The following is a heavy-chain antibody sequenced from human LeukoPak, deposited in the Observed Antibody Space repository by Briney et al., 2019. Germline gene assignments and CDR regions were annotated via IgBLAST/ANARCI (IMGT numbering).Heavy chain of an antibody. CDR1: GGSFSGYY. D-gene: IGHD3-9*01. CDR3: GREGIPYSPSPYYFDY. CDR2: INHSGST. J-gene: IGHJ4*02. V-gene: IGHV4-34*01. Sequence: PSETLSLTCAVYGGSFSGYYWSWIRQPPGKGLEWIGEINHSGSTNYNPSLKSRVTISVDTSKNQFSLKLSSVTAADTAVYYCGREGIPYSPSPYYFDYWGQGNLVTVSS.